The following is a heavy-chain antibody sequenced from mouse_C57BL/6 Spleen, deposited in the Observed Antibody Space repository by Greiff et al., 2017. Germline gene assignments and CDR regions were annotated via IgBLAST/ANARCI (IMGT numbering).Heavy chain of an antibody. CDR2: INPSSGYT. D-gene: IGHD2-3*01. J-gene: IGHJ3*01. CDR1: GYTFTSYW. Sequence: QVQLQQSGAELAKPGASVKLSCKASGYTFTSYWMHWVKQRPGQGLDWIGYINPSSGYTKYNQKFKDKATLTADKSSSTAYMQLSSLTYEDSAVYYCARSGDGYYAWFAYWGQGTLVTVSA. CDR3: ARSGDGYYAWFAY. V-gene: IGHV1-7*01.